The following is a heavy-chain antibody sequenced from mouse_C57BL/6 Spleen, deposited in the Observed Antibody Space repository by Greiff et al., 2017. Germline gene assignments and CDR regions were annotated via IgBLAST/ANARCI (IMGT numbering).Heavy chain of an antibody. CDR1: GFNIKDYY. Sequence: EVQLQQSGAELVKPGASVKLSCTASGFNIKDYYMHWVKQRTEQGLEWIGRIDPEDGETKYAQKFQGTATITADTSSNTAYLQLSSLTSEDTAVYYCARGYYGSSPFAYWGQGTLVTVSA. CDR3: ARGYYGSSPFAY. V-gene: IGHV14-2*01. CDR2: IDPEDGET. D-gene: IGHD1-1*01. J-gene: IGHJ3*01.